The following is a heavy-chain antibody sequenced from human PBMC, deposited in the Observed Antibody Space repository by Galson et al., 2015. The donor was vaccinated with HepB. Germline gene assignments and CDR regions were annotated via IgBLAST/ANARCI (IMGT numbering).Heavy chain of an antibody. CDR2: ISAYNGNT. CDR1: GYTFTGYY. J-gene: IGHJ3*02. V-gene: IGHV1-18*04. CDR3: ASTYYDSSGYYYGDAFDI. Sequence: SCKASGYTFTGYYIHWVRQAPGQGLEWMGWISAYNGNTNYAQKLQGRVTMTTDTSTSTAYMELRSLRSDDTAVYYCASTYYDSSGYYYGDAFDIWGQGTMVTVSS. D-gene: IGHD3-22*01.